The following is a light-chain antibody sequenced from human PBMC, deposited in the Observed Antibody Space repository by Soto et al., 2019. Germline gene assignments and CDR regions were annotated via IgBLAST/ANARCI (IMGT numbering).Light chain of an antibody. CDR2: DAS. Sequence: EIVLTQSPATLSFSPGERATLSCGASQSVSYYLAWYQQKPGLAPRLLIYDASNRATGIPARFSGSGSGTDFTLTISSPEPEDFAVYYCQQRSNCLFGQGTRLEIK. J-gene: IGKJ5*01. CDR3: QQRSNCL. CDR1: QSVSYY. V-gene: IGKV3-11*01.